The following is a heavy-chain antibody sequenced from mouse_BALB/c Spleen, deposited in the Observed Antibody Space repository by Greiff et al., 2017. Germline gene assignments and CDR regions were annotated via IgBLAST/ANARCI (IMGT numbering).Heavy chain of an antibody. Sequence: QVQLKESGPQLVRPGASVKISCKASGYSFTSYWMHWVKQRPGQGLEWIGMIDPSDSETRLNQKFKDKATLTVDKSSSTAYMELRSLTSEDTAVYYCARWDYGSSYFDYWGQGTTLTVSS. J-gene: IGHJ2*01. CDR3: ARWDYGSSYFDY. CDR1: GYSFTSYW. CDR2: IDPSDSET. V-gene: IGHV1S126*01. D-gene: IGHD1-1*01.